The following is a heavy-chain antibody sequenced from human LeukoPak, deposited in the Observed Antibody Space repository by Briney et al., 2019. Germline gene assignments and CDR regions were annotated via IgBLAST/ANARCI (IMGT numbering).Heavy chain of an antibody. CDR2: IDPSDSET. CDR3: ARQTAMGRSGDY. D-gene: IGHD5-18*01. Sequence: GESLKISCTASGYSFTNYWIGWVRQMPGKGLEWMGIIDPSDSETRYTPSFQGQVTISADKSFSTAYLQWNSLKASDTAMYYCARQTAMGRSGDYWGQGSLVIVYS. J-gene: IGHJ4*02. V-gene: IGHV5-51*01. CDR1: GYSFTNYW.